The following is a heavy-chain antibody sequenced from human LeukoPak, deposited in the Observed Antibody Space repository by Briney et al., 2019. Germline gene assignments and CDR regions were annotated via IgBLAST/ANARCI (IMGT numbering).Heavy chain of an antibody. J-gene: IGHJ6*02. Sequence: PGGSLRLSCAASGFTFSSYGMHWVRQAPGKGLEWVAVISHDGSNKYYADSVKGRFTISRDNSKNTLYLQMNSLRAEDTAVYYCAKDLDYYYYYGMDVWGQGTTVTVSS. CDR1: GFTFSSYG. D-gene: IGHD3-16*01. CDR2: ISHDGSNK. CDR3: AKDLDYYYYYGMDV. V-gene: IGHV3-30*18.